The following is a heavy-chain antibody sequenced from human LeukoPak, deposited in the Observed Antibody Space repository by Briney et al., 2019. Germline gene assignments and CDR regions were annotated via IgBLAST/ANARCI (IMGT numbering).Heavy chain of an antibody. Sequence: ASVKVSCKASGYTFTTYGIGWVRQAPGQGLEWMGWISGYNGNTNYAQKFQGRVTMTTDTSTSTAYMELRSLRSDDTAVYYCARDAPGFFYDSSLYYPAVHYWGQGTLVTVSS. CDR1: GYTFTTYG. D-gene: IGHD3-22*01. CDR3: ARDAPGFFYDSSLYYPAVHY. J-gene: IGHJ4*02. CDR2: ISGYNGNT. V-gene: IGHV1-18*01.